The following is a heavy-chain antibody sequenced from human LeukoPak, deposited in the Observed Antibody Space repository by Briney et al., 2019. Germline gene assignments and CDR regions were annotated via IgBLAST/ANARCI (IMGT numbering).Heavy chain of an antibody. Sequence: GGSLRLSCAASGFTISGFWMHWVRQVPGEGLVWVARMNSAGTTINYADSAEGRFTISRDNVRNTLHLQMNNLSLEDTAVYFCIREVQVRASASLGLWGRGTLVTVS. V-gene: IGHV3-74*01. CDR2: MNSAGTTI. J-gene: IGHJ4*01. D-gene: IGHD1-1*01. CDR1: GFTISGFW. CDR3: IREVQVRASASLGL.